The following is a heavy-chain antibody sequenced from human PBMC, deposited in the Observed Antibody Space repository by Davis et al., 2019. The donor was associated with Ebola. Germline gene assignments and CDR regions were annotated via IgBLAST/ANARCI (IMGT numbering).Heavy chain of an antibody. J-gene: IGHJ4*02. CDR2: INSDGSST. Sequence: GESLKISCAASGFTVSSNYMSWVRQAPGKGLVWVSRINSDGSSTNYADSVKGRFTISRDNAKNTLYLQMNSLRAEDTAVYYCARGAVTTLLNWGQGTLVTVSS. V-gene: IGHV3-74*01. D-gene: IGHD4-17*01. CDR1: GFTVSSNY. CDR3: ARGAVTTLLN.